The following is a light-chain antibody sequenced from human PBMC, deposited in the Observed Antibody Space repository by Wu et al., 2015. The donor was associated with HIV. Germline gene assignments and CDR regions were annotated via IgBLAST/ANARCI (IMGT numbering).Light chain of an antibody. CDR1: QSISNW. J-gene: IGKJ2*01. V-gene: IGKV1-5*03. Sequence: DIQMTQSPSTLSASVGDRVTITCRASQSISNWLAWYQQKPGKAPKLLIYKASSLQSGVPTRFSGSGSGTEFTLTISGLRPDDFATYYCQQYNVYPMYTFGQGTKLEIK. CDR2: KAS. CDR3: QQYNVYPMYT.